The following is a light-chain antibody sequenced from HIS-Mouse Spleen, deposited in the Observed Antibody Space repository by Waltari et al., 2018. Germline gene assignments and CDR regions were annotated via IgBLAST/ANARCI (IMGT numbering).Light chain of an antibody. CDR3: MQALQTLLMYT. CDR2: LGS. Sequence: DIVMTQSPLPLPVTPGEPASIPCRSSRSLLHSNGYNYLDWYLQKPGQSPQLLIYLGSNRASGVPDRFSGSGSGTDFTLKISRVEAEDVGVYYCMQALQTLLMYTFGQGTKLEIK. J-gene: IGKJ2*01. CDR1: RSLLHSNGYNY. V-gene: IGKV2-28*01.